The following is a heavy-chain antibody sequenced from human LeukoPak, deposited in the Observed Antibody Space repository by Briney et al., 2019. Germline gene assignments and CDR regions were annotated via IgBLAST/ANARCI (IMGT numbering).Heavy chain of an antibody. CDR1: GFTFSYYA. CDR3: AKDVGVILFDY. Sequence: GGSLRLSCAASGFTFSYYAMGWVRQAPGKGLEWASTISDSGGATHYADSVKGRFTISRDNSKNTLYLQMNSLRVEDTAVYYCAKDVGVILFDYWGQGTLVTVSS. J-gene: IGHJ4*02. V-gene: IGHV3-23*01. CDR2: ISDSGGAT. D-gene: IGHD2-21*01.